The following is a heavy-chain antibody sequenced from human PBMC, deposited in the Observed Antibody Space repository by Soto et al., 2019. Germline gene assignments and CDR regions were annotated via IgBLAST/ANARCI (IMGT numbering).Heavy chain of an antibody. V-gene: IGHV3-13*01. CDR3: ARVVWGYSGYDYYFDY. Sequence: GGSLRLSCAASGFTFSTYDMHWVRQATGRGLEWVSAIGSAGDTSYPASVKGRFTISRENAKNSLYLQMNSLRAGDTAVYYCARVVWGYSGYDYYFDYWGQGTLVTVSS. D-gene: IGHD5-12*01. J-gene: IGHJ4*02. CDR1: GFTFSTYD. CDR2: IGSAGDT.